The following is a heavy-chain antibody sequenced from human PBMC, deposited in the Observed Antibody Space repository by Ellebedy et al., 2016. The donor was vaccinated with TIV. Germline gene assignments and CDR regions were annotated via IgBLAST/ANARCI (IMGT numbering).Heavy chain of an antibody. CDR3: ASSPGDYDSSGYYYDFDY. D-gene: IGHD3-22*01. J-gene: IGHJ4*02. CDR1: GGTFSSYA. V-gene: IGHV1-69*13. CDR2: IIPIFGTA. Sequence: SVKVSXXASGGTFSSYAISWVRQAPGQGLEWMGGIIPIFGTANYAQKFQGRVTITADESTSTAYMELSSLRSEDTAVYYCASSPGDYDSSGYYYDFDYWGQGTLVTVSS.